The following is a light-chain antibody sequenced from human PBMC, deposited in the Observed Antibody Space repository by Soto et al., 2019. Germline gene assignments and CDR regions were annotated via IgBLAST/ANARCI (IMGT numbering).Light chain of an antibody. CDR3: QQYGSSPYT. CDR1: HSVSSSY. J-gene: IGKJ2*01. CDR2: GAS. V-gene: IGKV3-20*01. Sequence: EIVWTQSPGTLSLSPGERATLSCRASHSVSSSYLAWYQQKPGQAPRLLIYGASSRATGIPDRFSGSGSGTDFTLTISRLEPEDFAVYYCQQYGSSPYTFGQGTKLEIK.